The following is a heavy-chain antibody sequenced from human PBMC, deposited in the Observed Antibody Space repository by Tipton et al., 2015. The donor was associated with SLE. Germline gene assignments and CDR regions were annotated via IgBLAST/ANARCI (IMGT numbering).Heavy chain of an antibody. CDR1: GGSISSGYY. CDR2: IYHSGST. Sequence: TLSLTCTVSGGSISSGYYWGWIRQPPGKGLEWIGSIYHSGSTYYNPSLKSRVTISVDRSKNQFSLKLSSVTAADTAVYYCASSNNDAFDIWGQGTMVTVSS. J-gene: IGHJ3*02. D-gene: IGHD4-11*01. CDR3: ASSNNDAFDI. V-gene: IGHV4-38-2*02.